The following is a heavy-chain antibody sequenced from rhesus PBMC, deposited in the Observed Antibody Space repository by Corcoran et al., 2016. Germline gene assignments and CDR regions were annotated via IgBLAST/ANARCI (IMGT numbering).Heavy chain of an antibody. CDR1: GGSISSGYYY. D-gene: IGHD6-31*01. J-gene: IGHJ4*01. Sequence: QVQLQEWGPGLAKASATLCRTCAVSGGSISSGYYYWSWIRQPRGQGLAWIGYFTSSGSTSYNPSLKSRVTISTDTSQTQCSLKLSSVAAADTAMYYCATSRPLAAADSPLDCWGQGVLVTVSS. V-gene: IGHV4-122*02. CDR2: FTSSGST. CDR3: ATSRPLAAADSPLDC.